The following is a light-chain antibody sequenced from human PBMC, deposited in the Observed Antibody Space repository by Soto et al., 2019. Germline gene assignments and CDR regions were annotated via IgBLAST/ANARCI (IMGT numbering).Light chain of an antibody. Sequence: QSALTQPASVSGSPGQSIAISCTGTSSDIGRYSYVSWYQQHPGKAPKLIMYEVRYRPSEVSTRFSGSKSDNTASLTISGLQAEDEDDYFCSSYSTTSSPHVLFGGGTNLTVL. CDR3: SSYSTTSSPHVL. V-gene: IGLV2-14*01. J-gene: IGLJ2*01. CDR2: EVR. CDR1: SSDIGRYSY.